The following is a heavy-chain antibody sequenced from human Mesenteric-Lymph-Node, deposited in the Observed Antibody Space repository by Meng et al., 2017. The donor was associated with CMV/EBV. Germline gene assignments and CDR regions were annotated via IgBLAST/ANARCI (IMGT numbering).Heavy chain of an antibody. CDR2: INTNTGNP. D-gene: IGHD3-9*01. V-gene: IGHV7-4-1*02. Sequence: YAMNWVRQAPGQGLEWMGWINTNTGNPTYAQGFTGRFVFSLDTSVSTAYLQISSLKAEDTAVYYCARGKEDYDILTGYQTSPLIDFDYWGQGTLVTVSS. CDR3: ARGKEDYDILTGYQTSPLIDFDY. J-gene: IGHJ4*02. CDR1: YA.